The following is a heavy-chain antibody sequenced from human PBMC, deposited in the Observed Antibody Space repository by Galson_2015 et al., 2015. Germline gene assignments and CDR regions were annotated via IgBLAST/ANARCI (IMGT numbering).Heavy chain of an antibody. V-gene: IGHV2-5*02. Sequence: PALVKPTQTLTLTCTFSGFSLSTSGVGVGWIRQPPGKALEWLALIYWDDDKRYSPSLKSRPTITKDTSKNQVVLTMTNMDPVDTATYYCAHAPDYDYGSGSYSNWFDPWGQGTLVTVSS. J-gene: IGHJ5*02. CDR3: AHAPDYDYGSGSYSNWFDP. CDR2: IYWDDDK. CDR1: GFSLSTSGVG. D-gene: IGHD3-10*01.